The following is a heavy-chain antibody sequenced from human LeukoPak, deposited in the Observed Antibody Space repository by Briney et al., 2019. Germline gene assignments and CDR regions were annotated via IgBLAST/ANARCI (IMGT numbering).Heavy chain of an antibody. J-gene: IGHJ5*02. CDR2: INHSGST. Sequence: PSETLSLTCAVYGGSFSGYYWSWIRQPPGKGLEWIGEINHSGSTNYNPSLKSRVTISVDTSKNQFSLKLSSVTAADTAVYYCARGDQPGIFDPWGQGTLVTVSS. CDR3: ARGDQPGIFDP. D-gene: IGHD2-2*01. CDR1: GGSFSGYY. V-gene: IGHV4-34*01.